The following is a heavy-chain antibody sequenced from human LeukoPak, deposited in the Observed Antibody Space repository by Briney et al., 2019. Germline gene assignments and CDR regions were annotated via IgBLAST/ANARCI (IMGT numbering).Heavy chain of an antibody. CDR2: IYSTGST. CDR1: GGSISSYY. CDR3: F. Sequence: SETLSLTCTVSGGSISSYYRSWIRQPAGKGLEWIGRIYSTGSTNYNPSLRSRVTMSVDTSKNQFYLRLRSVTAAAGTAGFDFWGQGALVTVSS. V-gene: IGHV4-4*07. D-gene: IGHD6-13*01. J-gene: IGHJ4*02.